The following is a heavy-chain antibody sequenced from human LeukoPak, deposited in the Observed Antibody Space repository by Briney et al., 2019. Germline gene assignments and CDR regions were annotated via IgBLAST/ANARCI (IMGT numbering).Heavy chain of an antibody. CDR1: GFTFSSYA. CDR3: AREPSYSSSWYTTCDH. J-gene: IGHJ5*02. V-gene: IGHV3-64*01. Sequence: GGSLRLSCAASGFTFSSYAMHWVRQAPGKGLEYVSAISSNGGSTYYANSVKGRFTISRDNSKNTLYLQMGSLRAEDMAVYYCAREPSYSSSWYTTCDHWGQGILVTVSS. CDR2: ISSNGGST. D-gene: IGHD6-13*01.